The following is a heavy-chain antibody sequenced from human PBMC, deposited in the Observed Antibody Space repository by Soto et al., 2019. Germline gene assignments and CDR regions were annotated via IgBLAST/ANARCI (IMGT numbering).Heavy chain of an antibody. D-gene: IGHD1-1*01. CDR1: GFTFGDYA. CDR3: SRGIWNDVRPFDH. J-gene: IGHJ4*02. V-gene: IGHV3-49*03. CDR2: IRTKPYGGAT. Sequence: GGSLRLSCTASGFTFGDYAMTWFRQAPGKGLEWVGFIRTKPYGGATEYAASVKGRFTFSRDDSKSIAYLQMDSLKTEDTAVYYCSRGIWNDVRPFDHWGQGTLVTVSS.